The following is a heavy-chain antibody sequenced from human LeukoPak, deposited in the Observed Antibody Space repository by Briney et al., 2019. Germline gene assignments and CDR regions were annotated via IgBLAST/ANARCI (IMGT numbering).Heavy chain of an antibody. Sequence: ASVKVSCKASGGTFSSYAISWVRQAPGQGLEWMGWISAYNGNTNYAQKLQGRVTMTTDTSTSTAYMELRSLRSDDTAVYYCARAIIGSYPDYWGQGTLVTVSS. J-gene: IGHJ4*02. CDR2: ISAYNGNT. CDR1: GGTFSSYA. V-gene: IGHV1-18*01. D-gene: IGHD1-26*01. CDR3: ARAIIGSYPDY.